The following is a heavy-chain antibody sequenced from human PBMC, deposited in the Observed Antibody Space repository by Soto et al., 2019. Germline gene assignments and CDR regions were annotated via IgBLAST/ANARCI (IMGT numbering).Heavy chain of an antibody. CDR2: IYYSGST. CDR3: ARGQGSSWFINEGRANYYYYGMDV. Sequence: SETLSLTCTVSGGSISSYYWSWIRQPPGKGLEWIGYIYYSGSTNYNPSLKSRVTISVDTSKNPFSLKLSPVTAADTAVYYCARGQGSSWFINEGRANYYYYGMDVWGQGTTVTVSS. CDR1: GGSISSYY. D-gene: IGHD6-13*01. J-gene: IGHJ6*02. V-gene: IGHV4-59*01.